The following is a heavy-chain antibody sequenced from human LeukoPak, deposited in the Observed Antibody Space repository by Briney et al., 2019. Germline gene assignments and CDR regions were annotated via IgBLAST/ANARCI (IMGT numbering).Heavy chain of an antibody. Sequence: GGSLRLSCAASGFTFSSYSMNWVRQAPGKGLEWVSYISSSSSTIYYADSVKGRFTISRDNAKNSLYLQMNSLRAEDTAVYYCARDRVGVDRSSDYWGQGTLVTVSS. D-gene: IGHD2-15*01. CDR3: ARDRVGVDRSSDY. CDR1: GFTFSSYS. V-gene: IGHV3-48*01. J-gene: IGHJ4*02. CDR2: ISSSSSTI.